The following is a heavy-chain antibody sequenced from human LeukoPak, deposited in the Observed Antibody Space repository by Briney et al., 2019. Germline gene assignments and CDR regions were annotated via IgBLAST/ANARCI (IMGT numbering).Heavy chain of an antibody. CDR1: GGSISSGSYY. CDR3: ARQPRITVFGVVKKGGNWFDP. CDR2: INHSGST. Sequence: SQTLSLTCTVSGGSISSGSYYWSWIRQPPGKGLEWIGKINHSGSTNYNPSLKSRVTISVDASKNQFSLKLSPVTAADTAVYYCARQPRITVFGVVKKGGNWFDPWGQGTLVTVSS. D-gene: IGHD3-3*01. V-gene: IGHV4-39*07. J-gene: IGHJ5*02.